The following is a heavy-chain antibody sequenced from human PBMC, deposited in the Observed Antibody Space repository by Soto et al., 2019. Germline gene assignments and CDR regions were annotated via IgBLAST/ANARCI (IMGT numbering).Heavy chain of an antibody. CDR3: ARWYENYYYGMDV. J-gene: IGHJ6*02. CDR2: INHSGST. D-gene: IGHD2-15*01. V-gene: IGHV4-34*01. Sequence: SETLSLTCAVYGGSFSGYYWSWIRQPPGKGLEWIGEINHSGSTNYNPSLKSRVTISVDTSKNQFSPKLSSVTAADTAVYYCARWYENYYYGMDVWGQGTTVTVSS. CDR1: GGSFSGYY.